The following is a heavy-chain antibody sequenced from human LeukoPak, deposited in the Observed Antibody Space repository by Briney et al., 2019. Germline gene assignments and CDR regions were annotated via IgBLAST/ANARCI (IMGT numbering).Heavy chain of an antibody. D-gene: IGHD1-7*01. V-gene: IGHV3-23*01. CDR1: GFTFSSYA. CDR3: AKVKRRGYNWNYYFDY. Sequence: GGSLRLSCAASGFTFSSYAMSWVRQAPGKGLEWVSAISGSGGSTYYADSVKGRFTISRDNSKNTLYLQMNSLRAEDTAVYYCAKVKRRGYNWNYYFDYWGQGTLVTVSS. CDR2: ISGSGGST. J-gene: IGHJ4*02.